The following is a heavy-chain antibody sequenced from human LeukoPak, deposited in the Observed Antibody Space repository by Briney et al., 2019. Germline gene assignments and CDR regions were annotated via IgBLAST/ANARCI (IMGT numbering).Heavy chain of an antibody. V-gene: IGHV3-23*01. J-gene: IGHJ4*02. CDR1: GFTFSSYV. Sequence: GGSLRLSCEASGFTFSSYVMNWVRQAPGRGLQWVSVISEDGRTYYADSVKGRLTISRDNSKNTLYLQMNSLRVEDTGVYYCAKVNWCLATCADGWGQGTLVTVSS. D-gene: IGHD2-8*01. CDR2: ISEDGRT. CDR3: AKVNWCLATCADG.